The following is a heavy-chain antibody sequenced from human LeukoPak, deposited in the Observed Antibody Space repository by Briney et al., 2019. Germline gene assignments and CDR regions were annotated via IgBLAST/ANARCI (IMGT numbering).Heavy chain of an antibody. V-gene: IGHV4-39*07. J-gene: IGHJ4*02. Sequence: SETLSLTCTVSGGSISSSPYYWGWIRQPPGKGLEWIGSIYFSGSTYYNPSLKSRVTISVDTSKSQFSLKLSSVTAADTALYYCARDRAAIGHFDSWGQGTLVTVSS. CDR1: GGSISSSPYY. CDR2: IYFSGST. D-gene: IGHD6-13*01. CDR3: ARDRAAIGHFDS.